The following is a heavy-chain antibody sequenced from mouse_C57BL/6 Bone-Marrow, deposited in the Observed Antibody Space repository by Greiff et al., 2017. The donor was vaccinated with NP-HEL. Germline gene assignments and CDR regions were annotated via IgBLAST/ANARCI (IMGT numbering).Heavy chain of an antibody. V-gene: IGHV1-19*01. D-gene: IGHD2-4*01. J-gene: IGHJ2*01. CDR2: INPYNGGT. CDR1: GYTFTDYY. CDR3: APIYYDYDEDY. Sequence: SGPVLVKPGASVKMSCKASGYTFTDYYMNWVKQSHGKSLEWIGVINPYNGGTSYNQKFKGKATLTVDKSSSTAYMELNSLTSEDSAVYYCAPIYYDYDEDYWGQGTTLTVSS.